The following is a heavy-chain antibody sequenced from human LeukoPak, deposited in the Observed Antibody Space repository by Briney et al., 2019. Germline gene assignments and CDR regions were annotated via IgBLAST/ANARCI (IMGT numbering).Heavy chain of an antibody. CDR2: IYTSGST. J-gene: IGHJ3*02. CDR1: GGSISSYY. D-gene: IGHD3-22*01. CDR3: ARDLKLDGSSGYYAFDI. V-gene: IGHV4-4*07. Sequence: SETLSLTCTVSGGSISSYYWSWIRQPAGKGLEWIGRIYTSGSTNYNPSLKSRVTMSVDTSKNQFSLKLSSVTAADTAVYYCARDLKLDGSSGYYAFDIWGQGTMVTVSS.